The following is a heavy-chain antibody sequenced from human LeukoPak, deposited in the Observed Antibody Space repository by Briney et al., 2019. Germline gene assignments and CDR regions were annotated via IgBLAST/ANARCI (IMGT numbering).Heavy chain of an antibody. CDR3: AKDGGTRGYSGYDFYGFDY. Sequence: PGRSLRLSCAASGFTFSSYGMHWVRQAPGKGLEWVAVISYDGSNKYYADSVKGRFTISRDNSKNTLYLQMNSLRAEDTAVHYCAKDGGTRGYSGYDFYGFDYWGQGTLVTVSS. CDR1: GFTFSSYG. J-gene: IGHJ4*02. D-gene: IGHD5-12*01. V-gene: IGHV3-30*18. CDR2: ISYDGSNK.